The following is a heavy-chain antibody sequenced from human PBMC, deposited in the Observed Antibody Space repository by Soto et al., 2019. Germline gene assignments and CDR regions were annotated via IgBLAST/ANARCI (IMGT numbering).Heavy chain of an antibody. V-gene: IGHV3-48*02. CDR3: ARGAANGTALFDY. Sequence: PGGSLRLSCAVSGFTLTTYSMNWVRQAPGKGLEWISFINKNGFTIYYADSVKGRFTISRDYAKNSLYLQMDSLRHEDTAVYYCARGAANGTALFDYWGLGTLVTVSS. CDR1: GFTLTTYS. J-gene: IGHJ4*02. D-gene: IGHD6-25*01. CDR2: INKNGFTI.